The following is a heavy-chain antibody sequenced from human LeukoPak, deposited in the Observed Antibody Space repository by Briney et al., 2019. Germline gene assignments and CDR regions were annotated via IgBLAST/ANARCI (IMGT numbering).Heavy chain of an antibody. D-gene: IGHD6-6*01. CDR1: GYTFTAHF. CDR2: INSNNGGE. V-gene: IGHV1-2*06. J-gene: IGHJ4*02. CDR3: AREPYSSSSDRHEKAFDY. Sequence: ASVKVSCKASGYTFTAHFIHWVRQAPGQGLEWMGQINSNNGGEKYAPKFQGRVTVLRDTSINTIYLDLTSLTSDDTAAYYCAREPYSSSSDRHEKAFDYWGQGTLVTVSS.